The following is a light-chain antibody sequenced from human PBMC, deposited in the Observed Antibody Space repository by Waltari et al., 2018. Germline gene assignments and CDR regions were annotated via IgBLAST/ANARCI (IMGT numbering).Light chain of an antibody. CDR1: QSINSY. CDR3: QQSYTTPWT. J-gene: IGKJ1*01. V-gene: IGKV1-39*01. Sequence: PSSLSASVGDRVTITCRASQSINSYLTWYQQKPGKAPNLLIYAASILQSGVPSRFSGSGSGTDFTLTISSLQPEDFATYYCQQSYTTPWTFGQGTKVEIK. CDR2: AAS.